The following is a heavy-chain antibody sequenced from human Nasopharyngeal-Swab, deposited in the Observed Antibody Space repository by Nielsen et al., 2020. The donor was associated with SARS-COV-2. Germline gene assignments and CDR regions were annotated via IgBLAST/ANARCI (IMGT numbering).Heavy chain of an antibody. CDR2: ISSSSSYI. D-gene: IGHD6-19*01. CDR1: GFTFSSYS. Sequence: GVLKISCAASGFTFSSYSMNWVRQAPGKGLEWVSSISSSSSYIYYADSVKGRFTISRDNAKNSLYLQMNSLRAEDTAVYYCARDLTLIAVAGTGYWGQGTLVTVSS. CDR3: ARDLTLIAVAGTGY. V-gene: IGHV3-21*01. J-gene: IGHJ4*02.